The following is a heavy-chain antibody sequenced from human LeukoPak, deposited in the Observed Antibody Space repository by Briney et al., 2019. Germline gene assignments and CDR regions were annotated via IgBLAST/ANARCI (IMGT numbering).Heavy chain of an antibody. D-gene: IGHD3-22*01. CDR1: GGSISRNRW. Sequence: PSDTLSHTSTVSGGSISRNRWWSWVRQPPGKRLEWIGEIYHSGRTNHNASLKSRVTISVDKSNNQVSLKLSSVTAADTAVYYCATYYEGTGYRFDYWGQGTLVTVSS. V-gene: IGHV4-4*02. CDR3: ATYYEGTGYRFDY. J-gene: IGHJ4*02. CDR2: IYHSGRT.